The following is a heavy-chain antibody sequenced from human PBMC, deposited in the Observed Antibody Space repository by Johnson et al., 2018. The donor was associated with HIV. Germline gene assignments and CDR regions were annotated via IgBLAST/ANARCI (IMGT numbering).Heavy chain of an antibody. CDR3: ARGRITMVQGVIFGAFDI. Sequence: QVQLVDSGGCVVQPGRSLRVFCAAAGFTFSSYAMHWVRQAPAKGLQWVAVISYDGSDKDYADSVKGRFTISRENAKNSLYLQMNSLRAEDTAVYYCARGRITMVQGVIFGAFDIWGQGTMVTVSS. CDR2: ISYDGSDK. J-gene: IGHJ3*02. V-gene: IGHV3-30*14. CDR1: GFTFSSYA. D-gene: IGHD3-10*01.